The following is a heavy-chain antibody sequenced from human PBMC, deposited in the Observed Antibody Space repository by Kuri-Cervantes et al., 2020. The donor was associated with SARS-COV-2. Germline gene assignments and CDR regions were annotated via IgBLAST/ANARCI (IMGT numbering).Heavy chain of an antibody. Sequence: SETLSLTCNVSGDSIRDYYWNWIRQSPGKGLEWIGYVYYSGITDYNPSLKSRVTISVHTSKNQFSLRLNSVTAADTAIYHRARSWVSVAARYGGFDNWGQGTLVTVSS. CDR2: VYYSGIT. CDR3: ARSWVSVAARYGGFDN. V-gene: IGHV4-59*01. D-gene: IGHD6-19*01. CDR1: GDSIRDYY. J-gene: IGHJ4*02.